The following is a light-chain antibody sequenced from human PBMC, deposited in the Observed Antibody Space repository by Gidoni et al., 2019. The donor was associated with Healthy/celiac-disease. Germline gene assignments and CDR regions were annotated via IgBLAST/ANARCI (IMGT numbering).Light chain of an antibody. CDR3: SSYTSSSTED. CDR1: SSDVGGYNY. CDR2: DGS. Sequence: QSALTQPASVSGSPGQSITISCTGTSSDVGGYNYVSWYQQHPGKAPKLMIYDGSNRPSGVSNRFSGSKSGNTASLTISGLQAEDEADYYCSSYTSSSTEDFGTGTKVTVL. V-gene: IGLV2-14*03. J-gene: IGLJ1*01.